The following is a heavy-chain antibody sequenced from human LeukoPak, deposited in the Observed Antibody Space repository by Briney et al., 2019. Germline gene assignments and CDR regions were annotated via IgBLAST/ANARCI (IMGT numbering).Heavy chain of an antibody. CDR3: ARGLGVQVGAKGVGAFDI. V-gene: IGHV3-23*01. D-gene: IGHD1-26*01. CDR1: GFTFSSYD. Sequence: PGGSLRLSCAASGFTFSSYDLSWVRQAPGKGLEWVSAISGSGGSTYYADSVKGRFTISRDNSKNTLYLQLNSLRAEDTAVYYCARGLGVQVGAKGVGAFDIWGQGTMVTVSS. CDR2: ISGSGGST. J-gene: IGHJ3*02.